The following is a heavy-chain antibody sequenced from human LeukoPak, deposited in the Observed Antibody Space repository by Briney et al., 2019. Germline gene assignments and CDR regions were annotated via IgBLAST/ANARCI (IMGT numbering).Heavy chain of an antibody. D-gene: IGHD3-3*02. CDR3: ASPAAFLEWLGGENWFDP. CDR2: ISYDGSNK. V-gene: IGHV3-30-3*01. J-gene: IGHJ5*02. CDR1: GFTFSSYA. Sequence: GGSLRLSCAASGFTFSSYAMHWVRQAPGKGLEWVAVISYDGSNKYYADSVKGRFTISRDNSKNTLYLQMNSLRAEDTAVYYCASPAAFLEWLGGENWFDPWGQGTLVTVSS.